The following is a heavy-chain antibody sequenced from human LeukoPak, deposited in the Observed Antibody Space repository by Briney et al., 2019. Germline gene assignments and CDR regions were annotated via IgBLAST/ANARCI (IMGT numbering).Heavy chain of an antibody. D-gene: IGHD3-10*01. J-gene: IGHJ4*02. V-gene: IGHV4-34*01. CDR3: ARQLRGYYYGSGSYYSFDY. CDR1: GGSFSGYY. Sequence: SETLSLTCAVYGGSFSGYYWSWIRQPPGKGLEWIGEVNHSGSTNYNPSLKSRVTISVDTSKNQFSLKLSSVTAADTAVYYCARQLRGYYYGSGSYYSFDYWGQGTLVTVSS. CDR2: VNHSGST.